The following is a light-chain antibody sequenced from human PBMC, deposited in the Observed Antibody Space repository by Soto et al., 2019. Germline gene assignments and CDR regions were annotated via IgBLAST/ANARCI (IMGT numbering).Light chain of an antibody. CDR2: DAS. CDR1: QSVSSY. V-gene: IGKV3-11*01. Sequence: EIVLTQSPATLSLSPGERATLSCRASQSVSSYFAWYQQKPGQAPRLLIYDASNWATGIPARFSGSGSGTDFTLTISSLEPYDFAVYYCQQRGNWPVTFGQGTRVDIK. CDR3: QQRGNWPVT. J-gene: IGKJ1*01.